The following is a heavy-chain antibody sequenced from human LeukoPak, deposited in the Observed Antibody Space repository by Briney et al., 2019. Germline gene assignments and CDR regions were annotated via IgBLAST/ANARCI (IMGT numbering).Heavy chain of an antibody. CDR2: ISYDGSNK. D-gene: IGHD6-19*01. CDR3: AKEGYSSGWYFAYYFDY. Sequence: PGGSLRLSCAASGFTFSSYGMHWVRQAPGKGLEWVAVISYDGSNKYYADSVKGRFTISRDNSKNTLYLQMNSLRAVDTAVYYCAKEGYSSGWYFAYYFDYWGQGTLVTVSS. CDR1: GFTFSSYG. J-gene: IGHJ4*02. V-gene: IGHV3-30*18.